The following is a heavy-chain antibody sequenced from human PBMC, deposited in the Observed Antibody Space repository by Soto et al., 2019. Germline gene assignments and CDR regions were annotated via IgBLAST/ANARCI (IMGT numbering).Heavy chain of an antibody. CDR2: IKKKANGYKT. CDR1: GFTFSDHY. V-gene: IGHV3-72*01. Sequence: GGSMRLSCVASGFTFSDHYIDWVLQAQGKGLEWVGRIKKKANGYKTEYAASVEGRITISRDDSKNSLSLQINSLKTEDTAVYYCARVPDYWGQGILVTVSS. J-gene: IGHJ4*02. CDR3: ARVPDY. D-gene: IGHD2-2*01.